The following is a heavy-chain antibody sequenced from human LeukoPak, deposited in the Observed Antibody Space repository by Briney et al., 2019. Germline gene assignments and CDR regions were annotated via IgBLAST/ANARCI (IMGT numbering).Heavy chain of an antibody. Sequence: PGGSLRLSCAASGFTLSDYYMSWIRQAQGKGLEWVSAIRGSGGSTYYEDSVKGRFTISRDNSKNTLYLQMNSLRAEDTAVYYCAKDSVDYGSGSYYFDYWGQGTLVTVSS. CDR2: IRGSGGST. V-gene: IGHV3-23*01. CDR3: AKDSVDYGSGSYYFDY. D-gene: IGHD3-10*01. J-gene: IGHJ4*02. CDR1: GFTLSDYY.